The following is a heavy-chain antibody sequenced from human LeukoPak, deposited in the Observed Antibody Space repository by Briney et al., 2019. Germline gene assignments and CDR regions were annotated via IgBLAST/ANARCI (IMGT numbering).Heavy chain of an antibody. D-gene: IGHD1-26*01. CDR2: IDYSGST. Sequence: SETLSLTCTVSGGSISSSSYNWGWVRQPPGRGLEWIGSIDYSGSTYYNPSLKSRVTISVDTSKNQFSLKLSSVTAADTAVYYCARAILLVGAIDYWGQGTLVTVSS. J-gene: IGHJ4*02. CDR3: ARAILLVGAIDY. V-gene: IGHV4-39*07. CDR1: GGSISSSSYN.